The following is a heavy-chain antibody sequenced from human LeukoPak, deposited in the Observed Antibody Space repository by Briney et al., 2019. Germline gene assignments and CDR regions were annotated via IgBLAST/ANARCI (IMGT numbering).Heavy chain of an antibody. Sequence: ASVKVSCKVSGYTLTELSMHWVRQAPGKGLEWMGGFDPEDGETIYAQKFQGRVTMTRNTSITTAYMELSRLRSDDTAVYYCATSAYFGASPPTVGMDVWGQGTTVTVSS. CDR2: FDPEDGET. D-gene: IGHD3-10*01. CDR3: ATSAYFGASPPTVGMDV. J-gene: IGHJ6*02. V-gene: IGHV1-24*01. CDR1: GYTLTELS.